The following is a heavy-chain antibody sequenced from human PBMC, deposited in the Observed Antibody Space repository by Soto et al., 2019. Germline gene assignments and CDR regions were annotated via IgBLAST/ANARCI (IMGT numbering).Heavy chain of an antibody. Sequence: QVQLQQWGAGLLKPSETLSLTCAVYGGSFSGYYWNWIRQPPGKGLEWIGEINHSGSTNYNPSLKSRVTISVDTSKNQFSLKLSSVTAADTAVYYCARVHLGYSYGHMKYYYYGMDVWGQGTTVTVSS. CDR3: ARVHLGYSYGHMKYYYYGMDV. CDR2: INHSGST. D-gene: IGHD5-18*01. J-gene: IGHJ6*02. CDR1: GGSFSGYY. V-gene: IGHV4-34*01.